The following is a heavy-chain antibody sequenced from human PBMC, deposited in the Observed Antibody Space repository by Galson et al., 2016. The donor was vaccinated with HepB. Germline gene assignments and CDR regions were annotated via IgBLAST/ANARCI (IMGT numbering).Heavy chain of an antibody. CDR2: ITGSGGDT. J-gene: IGHJ3*01. V-gene: IGHV3-23*01. Sequence: SLRLSCAASGVAFTSYAMTWVRQVPGKGLEWVASITGSGGDTYYVDSVKGRFSISRDNSKNTLYLQMNNLRAEDTAVYYCAKDEFRGESGSHQGSYFGMNVWGQGTMVTVSS. D-gene: IGHD3-10*01. CDR1: GVAFTSYA. CDR3: AKDEFRGESGSHQGSYFGMNV.